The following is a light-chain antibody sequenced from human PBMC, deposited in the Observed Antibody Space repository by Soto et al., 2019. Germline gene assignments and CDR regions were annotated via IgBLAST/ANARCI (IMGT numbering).Light chain of an antibody. Sequence: EIVMTQSPAPLSVSPGERATLSCRSSQSMSSTFLAWYQQKPGQAPRLIIYGASNRATGTPDRFSGSGSGTDFTLTITRLEPEDVAVYYCQQYGSSPQTFGQGTKVDIK. J-gene: IGKJ1*01. CDR2: GAS. V-gene: IGKV3-20*01. CDR3: QQYGSSPQT. CDR1: QSMSSTF.